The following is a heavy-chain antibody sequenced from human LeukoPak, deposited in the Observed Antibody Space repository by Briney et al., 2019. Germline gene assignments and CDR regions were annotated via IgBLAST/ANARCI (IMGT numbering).Heavy chain of an antibody. V-gene: IGHV4-31*03. CDR1: GGSITSDIFY. CDR3: GKGLQGDYDYVWGSYRSYYFDY. Sequence: SETLSLTCTVSGGSITSDIFYWNWIRQHPGKGLEWIGSIHNSRGTSYNPSLESRLTISLDTSENQFFLKMSSVTAADTAMYYCGKGLQGDYDYVWGSYRSYYFDYWGQGTLVTVSS. D-gene: IGHD3-16*02. CDR2: IHNSRGT. J-gene: IGHJ4*02.